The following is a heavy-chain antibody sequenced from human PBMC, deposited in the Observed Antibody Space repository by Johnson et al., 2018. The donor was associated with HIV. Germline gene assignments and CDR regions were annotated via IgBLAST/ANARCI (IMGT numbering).Heavy chain of an antibody. D-gene: IGHD3-22*01. Sequence: VQLVESGGGLVQPGGSLRLYCSASGITVSSNYMSWVRQAPGKGLEWVSVIYSGGSTYYADSVKGRFTISRDNSKNTLYLQMNSLRAEDTAVYYCARDIRESFGSYDSSGAGLGAFDIWGQGTMVTVSS. CDR1: GITVSSNY. CDR2: IYSGGST. J-gene: IGHJ3*02. V-gene: IGHV3-66*01. CDR3: ARDIRESFGSYDSSGAGLGAFDI.